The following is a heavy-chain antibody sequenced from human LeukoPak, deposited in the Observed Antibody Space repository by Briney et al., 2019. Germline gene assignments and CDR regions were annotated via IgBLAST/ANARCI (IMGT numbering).Heavy chain of an antibody. CDR1: GGSFSGYY. Sequence: SETLSLTCAVYGGSFSGYYWSWIRQPPGKGLEWIGEINHSGSTNYNPSLKSRVTISVDTSKNQFSLKLSSVTAADTAVYYCASATYYYGSGSEYYFDYWGQGTLVTVPS. V-gene: IGHV4-34*01. D-gene: IGHD3-10*01. CDR2: INHSGST. J-gene: IGHJ4*02. CDR3: ASATYYYGSGSEYYFDY.